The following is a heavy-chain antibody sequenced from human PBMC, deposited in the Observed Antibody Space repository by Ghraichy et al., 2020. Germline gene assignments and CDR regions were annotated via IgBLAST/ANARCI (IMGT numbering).Heavy chain of an antibody. D-gene: IGHD1-14*01. Sequence: SETLSLTCAVYGGSFSGYYWSWIRQPPGKGLEWIGEINHSGSTNYNPSLKSRVTISVDTSKNQFSLKLSSVTAADTAVYYCARGHNTFPGPGTRGGMDVWGQGTTVTVSS. CDR2: INHSGST. V-gene: IGHV4-34*01. CDR1: GGSFSGYY. J-gene: IGHJ6*02. CDR3: ARGHNTFPGPGTRGGMDV.